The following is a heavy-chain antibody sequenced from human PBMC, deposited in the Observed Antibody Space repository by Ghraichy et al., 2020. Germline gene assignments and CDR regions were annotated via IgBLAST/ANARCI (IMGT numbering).Heavy chain of an antibody. CDR1: GYTFTSYY. CDR2: INPSGGST. CDR3: ARSQRITIFGVVIMGDYYYGMDV. J-gene: IGHJ6*02. D-gene: IGHD3-3*01. V-gene: IGHV1-46*01. Sequence: ASVKVSCKASGYTFTSYYMHWVRQAPGQGLEWMGIINPSGGSTSYAQKFQGRVTMTRDTSTSTVYMELSSLRSEDTAVYYCARSQRITIFGVVIMGDYYYGMDVWGQGTTVTVSS.